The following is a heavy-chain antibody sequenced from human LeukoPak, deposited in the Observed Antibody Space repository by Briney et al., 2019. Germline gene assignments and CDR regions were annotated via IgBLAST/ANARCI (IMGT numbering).Heavy chain of an antibody. CDR2: ISWNSGSI. Sequence: GGSLRLSCAASGFTFSDFWMSWVRQAPGKGLEWVSGISWNSGSIGYADSVKGRFTISRDNAKNSLYLQMNSLRTEDTALYYCAKDAEFYYGSGSYYNGQFDYWGQGTLVTVSS. V-gene: IGHV3-9*01. D-gene: IGHD3-10*01. J-gene: IGHJ4*02. CDR1: GFTFSDFW. CDR3: AKDAEFYYGSGSYYNGQFDY.